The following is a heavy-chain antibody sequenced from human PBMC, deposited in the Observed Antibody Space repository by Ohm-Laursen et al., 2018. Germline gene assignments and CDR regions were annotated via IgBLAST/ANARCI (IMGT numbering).Heavy chain of an antibody. CDR1: GFTFSSYA. D-gene: IGHD1-26*01. CDR2: ISGSGGST. J-gene: IGHJ6*02. V-gene: IGHV3-23*01. CDR3: AKESSGSYYGMDV. Sequence: SLRLSCTAPGFTFSSYAMSWVRQAPGKGLEWVSAISGSGGSTYYADSVKGRFTISRDSSKNTLYLQMNSLRAEDTAVYYCAKESSGSYYGMDVWGQGTTVTVSS.